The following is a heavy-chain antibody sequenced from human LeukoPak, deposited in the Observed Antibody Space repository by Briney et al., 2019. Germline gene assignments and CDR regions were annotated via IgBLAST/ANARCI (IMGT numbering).Heavy chain of an antibody. D-gene: IGHD6-19*01. J-gene: IGHJ4*02. CDR3: AKDNRRHYTSGPNPDSLH. Sequence: GGSLRLSCAVSGFTFSNSWMNWVRQAPGKGLEWVADIKQDGSEKYYVDSVKGRFTISRDNAKNSLYLQMNSLRVEDTAFYYCAKDNRRHYTSGPNPDSLHWGQGALVTVSS. CDR1: GFTFSNSW. V-gene: IGHV3-7*03. CDR2: IKQDGSEK.